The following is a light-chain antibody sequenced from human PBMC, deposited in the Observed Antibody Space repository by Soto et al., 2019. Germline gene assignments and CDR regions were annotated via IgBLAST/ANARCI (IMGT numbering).Light chain of an antibody. Sequence: QSALTQPASVSGSPGQSITISCTGTSSDVGDHNYVSWYQQHPDKAPKLMIYDVSNRPSGVSNRFSGSKSGNTASLTISGLQAEDEADYYCSSYTITNTLVVFGGGTKLTVL. CDR2: DVS. J-gene: IGLJ2*01. CDR3: SSYTITNTLVV. V-gene: IGLV2-14*01. CDR1: SSDVGDHNY.